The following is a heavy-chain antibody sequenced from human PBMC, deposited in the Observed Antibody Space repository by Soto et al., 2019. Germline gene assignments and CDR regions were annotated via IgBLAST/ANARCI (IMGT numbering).Heavy chain of an antibody. CDR2: ISYDGSNE. D-gene: IGHD3-10*01. V-gene: IGHV3-30-3*01. Sequence: GGSLRLSCAASGFTFSSYAMHWVRQAPGKGLEWVAIISYDGSNENYADSVKGRFTISRDNSKNTLYLQMNSLRAEDTAVYYSASSPLGWGNPFFDYWGQGSLVTVSS. CDR3: ASSPLGWGNPFFDY. CDR1: GFTFSSYA. J-gene: IGHJ4*02.